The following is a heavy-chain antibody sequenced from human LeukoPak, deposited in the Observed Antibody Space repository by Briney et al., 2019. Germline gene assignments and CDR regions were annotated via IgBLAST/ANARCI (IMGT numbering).Heavy chain of an antibody. CDR1: GFTFSDYY. D-gene: IGHD3-10*01. CDR3: TREDFYYASGY. J-gene: IGHJ4*02. CDR2: ISGSGTTI. Sequence: GGSLRLSCAASGFTFSDYYMSWVRQAPGKGLEWVSYISGSGTTIYYADSVRGRFTISRDNARNSLFLQMNNLRAEDTAMYYCTREDFYYASGYWGQGTLVTVSS. V-gene: IGHV3-11*04.